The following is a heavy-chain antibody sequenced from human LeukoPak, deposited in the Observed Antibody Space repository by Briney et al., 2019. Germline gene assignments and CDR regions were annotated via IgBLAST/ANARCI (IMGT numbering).Heavy chain of an antibody. V-gene: IGHV4-59*01. CDR3: ARAVRDRGVILPWFDP. D-gene: IGHD3-10*01. Sequence: SETLSLTCTVSGGSISSSYWSWIRQPPGKGMEWIGYIYYSGSTNYNPSLKRRVTISVDTSKKQFSLKLSSVIAADTAVYYCARAVRDRGVILPWFDPWGQGTLVTVSS. J-gene: IGHJ5*02. CDR2: IYYSGST. CDR1: GGSISSSY.